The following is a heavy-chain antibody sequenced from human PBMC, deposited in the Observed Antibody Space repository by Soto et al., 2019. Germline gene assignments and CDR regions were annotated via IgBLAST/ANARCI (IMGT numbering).Heavy chain of an antibody. CDR3: AHSGSSGRKNRNFDY. CDR1: GFSLSTSGVG. CDR2: IYWDDDK. D-gene: IGHD6-19*01. Sequence: QITLKESGPTLVKPTQTLTLACTFSGFSLSTSGVGVGWIRQPPGKALEWLALIYWDDDKRYSPSLKSRLTITKDTSKNQVVLTMTNMDPVDTATYYCAHSGSSGRKNRNFDYWGQGTLVTVSS. V-gene: IGHV2-5*02. J-gene: IGHJ4*02.